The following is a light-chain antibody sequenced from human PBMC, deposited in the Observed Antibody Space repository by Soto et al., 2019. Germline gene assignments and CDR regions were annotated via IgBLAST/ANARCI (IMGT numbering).Light chain of an antibody. CDR2: STF. CDR1: QNIINH. Sequence: SSMSACVEYRFIITCLANQNIINHLNWVQQLLRKGPDVLWYSTFILPPWVPLRFSGSGSGTDFTLTISGLQREDSGTYYCQQADTFPITFGQGTRLEIK. CDR3: QQADTFPIT. J-gene: IGKJ5*01. V-gene: IGKV1-39*01.